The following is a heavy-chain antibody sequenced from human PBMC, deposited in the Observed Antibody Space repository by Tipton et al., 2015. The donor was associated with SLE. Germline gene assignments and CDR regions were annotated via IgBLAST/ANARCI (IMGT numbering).Heavy chain of an antibody. CDR2: IYTSGST. J-gene: IGHJ3*02. V-gene: IGHV4-61*02. Sequence: TLSLTCTVSGGSISSGSYYWSWIRQPAGKGLEWIGRIYTSGSTNYNPSLKSRVTISVDTSKNHFSLKLSSVTAADTAVYYCARDSAGGGDIWGQGTMVTVSS. CDR1: GGSISSGSYY. D-gene: IGHD3-10*01. CDR3: ARDSAGGGDI.